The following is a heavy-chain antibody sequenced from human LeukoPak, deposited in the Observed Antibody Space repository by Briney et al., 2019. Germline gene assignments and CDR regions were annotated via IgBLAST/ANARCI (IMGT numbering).Heavy chain of an antibody. CDR1: GGSMSSFH. D-gene: IGHD3-22*01. CDR2: IYTSGVT. J-gene: IGHJ4*02. CDR3: AREWTSGDGSGYPYYFDY. V-gene: IGHV4-4*07. Sequence: SETLSLTCTVSGGSMSSFHWDWIRQPAGKGLQWIGRIYTSGVTNYNHSLKSRVTLSVDTSKNQFSLKLSSVTAADPAVYYCAREWTSGDGSGYPYYFDYWGPGTLVTVSS.